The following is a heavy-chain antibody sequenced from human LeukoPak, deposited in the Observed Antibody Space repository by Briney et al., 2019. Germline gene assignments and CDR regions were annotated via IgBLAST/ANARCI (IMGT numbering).Heavy chain of an antibody. CDR2: IREKASSHTT. D-gene: IGHD6-19*01. CDR3: VRGAWYTSGWSENED. CDR1: GFTFSDHH. J-gene: IGHJ4*02. Sequence: TGGSLRLSCAVSGFTFSDHHMDWVRQAPGKGLEWVGRIREKASSHTTEYAASVKGRFTISRDDSKNSLYLQMNRLKTEDTAVYYCVRGAWYTSGWSENEDWRQGALVTVSS. V-gene: IGHV3-72*01.